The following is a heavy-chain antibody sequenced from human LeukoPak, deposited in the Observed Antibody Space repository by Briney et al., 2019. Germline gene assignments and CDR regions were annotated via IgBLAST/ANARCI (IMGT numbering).Heavy chain of an antibody. Sequence: GASVKVSCKVSGYTLTELSMHWVRQAPGKGLEWMGGFDPEDGETIYAQKFQGRVTMTGDTSTDTAYMELSSLRSEDTAVYYCATAVVTSPYYYYYMDVWGKGTTVTVSS. CDR1: GYTLTELS. CDR2: FDPEDGET. D-gene: IGHD3-22*01. J-gene: IGHJ6*03. CDR3: ATAVVTSPYYYYYMDV. V-gene: IGHV1-24*01.